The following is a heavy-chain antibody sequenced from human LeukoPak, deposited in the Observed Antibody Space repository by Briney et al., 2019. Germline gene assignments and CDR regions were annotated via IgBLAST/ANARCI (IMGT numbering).Heavy chain of an antibody. J-gene: IGHJ4*02. CDR3: ARARYCYTTSCPLDY. V-gene: IGHV1-2*06. D-gene: IGHD2-2*01. CDR1: GYTFTGYY. Sequence: GASVTVSCTASGYTFTGYYMHWVRQAPGQGLEWMGRINPNSGGTNYAQKFQARVTMTSDTSISTAYMEVSGLESDDTAVYYCARARYCYTTSCPLDYWGQGTLVTVSS. CDR2: INPNSGGT.